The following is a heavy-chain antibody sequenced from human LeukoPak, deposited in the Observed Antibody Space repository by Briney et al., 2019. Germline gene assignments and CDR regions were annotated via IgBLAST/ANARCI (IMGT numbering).Heavy chain of an antibody. Sequence: PGGSLRLSCAASGFTFSSAAMTWVRQAPGKGLEWVSTITGSDDATYYADSVKGRFTISRDFSRNTVGLQMNSLRTEDTAIYYCAKGPQLYSGYHQDYWGQGTLVTVSS. V-gene: IGHV3-23*01. CDR1: GFTFSSAA. CDR3: AKGPQLYSGYHQDY. J-gene: IGHJ4*02. CDR2: ITGSDDAT. D-gene: IGHD5-12*01.